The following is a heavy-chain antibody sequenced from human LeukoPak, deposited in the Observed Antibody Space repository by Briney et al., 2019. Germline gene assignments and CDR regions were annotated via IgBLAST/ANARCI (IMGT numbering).Heavy chain of an antibody. CDR3: TILAVASDFDY. CDR1: GFAFSSYG. CDR2: IWYDGSDK. V-gene: IGHV3-33*01. J-gene: IGHJ4*02. D-gene: IGHD6-19*01. Sequence: GGSLRLSCAVSGFAFSSYGMHWVRQDPGKGLEGVAIIWYDGSDKYYGASVKGRFTISRDNSKNQMYLQMNSLRAEDTAVYYCTILAVASDFDYWGQGTLVTVSS.